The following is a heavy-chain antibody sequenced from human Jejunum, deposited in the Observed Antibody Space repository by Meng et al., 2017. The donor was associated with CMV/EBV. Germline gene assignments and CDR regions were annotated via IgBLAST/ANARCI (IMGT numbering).Heavy chain of an antibody. CDR1: GGSIGSGDYY. CDR2: IHDTGST. CDR3: ARGSIFVSFDS. J-gene: IGHJ4*02. D-gene: IGHD3-3*01. V-gene: IGHV4-30-4*08. Sequence: GQLQEPGPGLVKPSQTLSLTCSVSGGSIGSGDYYWSWIRQPPGKGLEWIGYIHDTGSTYYNPSLKSRVDISLGTSRNHFSLTLSSVTAEDTAVYFCARGSIFVSFDSWGQGTLVTVSS.